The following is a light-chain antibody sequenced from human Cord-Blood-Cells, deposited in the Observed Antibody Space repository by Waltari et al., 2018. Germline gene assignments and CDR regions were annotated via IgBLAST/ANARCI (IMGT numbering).Light chain of an antibody. CDR2: AAS. V-gene: IGKV1-27*01. CDR3: QKYNSAPLT. Sequence: DIQMTQSPSSLSASVGDRVTITCRASQSINNYLAWYQQKPGKAPKLLIYAASTLKSGVPSRFSGSGSGTDITLTISSLQPEDVANYYGQKYNSAPLTFGGGTKVEIK. CDR1: QSINNY. J-gene: IGKJ4*01.